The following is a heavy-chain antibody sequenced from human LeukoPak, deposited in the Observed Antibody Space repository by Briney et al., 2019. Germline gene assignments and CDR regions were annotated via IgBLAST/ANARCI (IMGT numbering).Heavy chain of an antibody. CDR2: ISTSGSTI. CDR1: GFTFSSYD. V-gene: IGHV3-48*03. D-gene: IGHD2-15*01. J-gene: IGHJ3*02. CDR3: AKGPVVTFDI. Sequence: PGGSLRLSCAASGFTFSSYDMNWLRQAPGKGLEWVSYISTSGSTIYYADSVKGRFTISRDNAKNSLYLQMNSLRAEDTAVYYCAKGPVVTFDIWGQGTMVTVSS.